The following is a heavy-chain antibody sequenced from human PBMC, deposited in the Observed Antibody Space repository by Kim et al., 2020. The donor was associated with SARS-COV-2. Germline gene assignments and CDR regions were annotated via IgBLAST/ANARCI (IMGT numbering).Heavy chain of an antibody. CDR1: GYTFTSYD. D-gene: IGHD3-3*01. V-gene: IGHV1-8*01. CDR2: MNPNSGNT. J-gene: IGHJ6*02. CDR3: ARGPREVLRFLEWLLFHGMDV. Sequence: ASVKVSCKASGYTFTSYDINWVRQATGQGLEWMGWMNPNSGNTGYAQKFQGRVTMTRNTSISTAYMELSSLRSEDTAVYYCARGPREVLRFLEWLLFHGMDVWGQGTTGTVSS.